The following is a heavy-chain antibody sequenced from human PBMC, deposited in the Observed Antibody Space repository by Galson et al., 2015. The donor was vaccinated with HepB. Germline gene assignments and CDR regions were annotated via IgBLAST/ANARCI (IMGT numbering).Heavy chain of an antibody. CDR2: INVNSGGT. CDR3: TREDF. V-gene: IGHV1-2*02. J-gene: IGHJ4*01. CDR1: GYTFTGYY. Sequence: SVKVSCKASGYTFTGYYIHWVRQAPGQGLEWMGWINVNSGGTNYAQKFEGRVTLTRDTSISTAYMELSRLTSDDTAVYYCTREDFWGQGTLVTVSS.